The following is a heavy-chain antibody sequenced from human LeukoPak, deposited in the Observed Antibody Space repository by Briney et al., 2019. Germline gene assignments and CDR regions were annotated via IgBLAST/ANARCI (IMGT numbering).Heavy chain of an antibody. CDR3: ARVFRGVVTSNWFDP. CDR2: VYDNGNT. Sequence: SETLSLTCTVSGGSITGHYWTWIRQSPGKGLGWHGFVYDNGNTNYNSSLQSRVTMSVDTSTNQLSLKMTSVTAADTAIYYCARVFRGVVTSNWFDPWGQGTLVTVSS. J-gene: IGHJ5*02. CDR1: GGSITGHY. V-gene: IGHV4-59*11. D-gene: IGHD2-21*02.